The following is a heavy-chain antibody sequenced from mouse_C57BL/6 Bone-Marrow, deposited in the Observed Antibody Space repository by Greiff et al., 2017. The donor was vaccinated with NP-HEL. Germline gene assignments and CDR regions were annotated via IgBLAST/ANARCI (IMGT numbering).Heavy chain of an antibody. CDR1: GYAFTNYL. V-gene: IGHV1-54*01. J-gene: IGHJ2*01. D-gene: IGHD1-1*01. CDR2: INPGSGGT. CDR3: ARSYYYGSPYYFDY. Sequence: QVQLKESGAELVRPGTSVKVSCKASGYAFTNYLIEWVKQRPGQGLEWIGVINPGSGGTNYNEKFKGKATLTADKSSSTAYMQLSSLTSEDSAVYFCARSYYYGSPYYFDYWGQGTTLTVSS.